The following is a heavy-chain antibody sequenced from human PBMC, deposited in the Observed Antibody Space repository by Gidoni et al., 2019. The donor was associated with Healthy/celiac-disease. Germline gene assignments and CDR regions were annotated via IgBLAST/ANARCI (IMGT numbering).Heavy chain of an antibody. Sequence: QVQLVQSGAEVKKPGASVKVSCKASGYTFTSYAMHWVRQAPGQRLEWMGWINAGNGNTKYSQKFQGRVTITRDTSASTAYMELSSLRSEDTAVYYCARDPDDYVWGSYRPGAFDIWGQGTMVTVSS. V-gene: IGHV1-3*01. CDR2: INAGNGNT. D-gene: IGHD3-16*02. CDR1: GYTFTSYA. CDR3: ARDPDDYVWGSYRPGAFDI. J-gene: IGHJ3*02.